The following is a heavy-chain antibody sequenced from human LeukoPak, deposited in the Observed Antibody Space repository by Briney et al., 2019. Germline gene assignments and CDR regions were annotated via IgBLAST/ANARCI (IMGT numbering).Heavy chain of an antibody. J-gene: IGHJ6*04. CDR2: ISYDGSNK. D-gene: IGHD3-10*01. Sequence: GRSLRLSCAASGFTFSSYGMHWVRQAPGKGLEWVAVISYDGSNKYYADSVKGRFTISRDNSENTLYLQMNSLRAEDTAVYYCAKAFYGSGPYYYGMDVWGKGTTVTVSS. CDR1: GFTFSSYG. CDR3: AKAFYGSGPYYYGMDV. V-gene: IGHV3-30*18.